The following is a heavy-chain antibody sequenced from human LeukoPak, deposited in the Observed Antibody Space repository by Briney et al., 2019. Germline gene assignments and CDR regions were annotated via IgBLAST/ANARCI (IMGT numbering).Heavy chain of an antibody. V-gene: IGHV4-39*01. CDR2: IYYSGST. CDR3: ARHTPITIFGVVTPGYYGMDV. D-gene: IGHD3-3*01. J-gene: IGHJ6*02. CDR1: GGSISSSSYY. Sequence: PSGTLSLTCTVSGGSISSSSYYWGWIRQPPGKGLEWIGSIYYSGSTYYNPSLKRRVTISVDTSKNQFSLKLSSVTAADTAVYYCARHTPITIFGVVTPGYYGMDVWGQGTTVTVSS.